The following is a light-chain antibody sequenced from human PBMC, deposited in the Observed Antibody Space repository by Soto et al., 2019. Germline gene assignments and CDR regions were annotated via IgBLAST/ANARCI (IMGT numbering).Light chain of an antibody. V-gene: IGKV3-15*01. J-gene: IGKJ5*01. CDR2: RVS. CDR1: QTVDNN. CDR3: QHYGDSART. Sequence: EVVLTQSPAALSVSPGEGATLSCRASQTVDNNLAWYQQRPGQAPRLLIYRVSTRATGIPARFSGSGSGTEFTLTISSLEPEDFAVYYCQHYGDSARTFGPGTRLEIK.